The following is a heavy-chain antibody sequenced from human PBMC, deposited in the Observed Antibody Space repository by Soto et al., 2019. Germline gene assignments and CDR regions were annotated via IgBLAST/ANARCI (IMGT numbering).Heavy chain of an antibody. CDR1: GGSFSAHS. CDR3: ARGDMGGYYTWAD. D-gene: IGHD3-3*01. V-gene: IGHV4-34*01. J-gene: IGHJ4*02. Sequence: QVQLQQWGAGLLKPSETLSLTCAVYGGSFSAHSWSWIRQPPGKGLEWIGEINHRANTNYNPSLKSRVIISVDTSKNQFSLRVSSVTAADTGVYYCARGDMGGYYTWADWSQGTMVTVSS. CDR2: INHRANT.